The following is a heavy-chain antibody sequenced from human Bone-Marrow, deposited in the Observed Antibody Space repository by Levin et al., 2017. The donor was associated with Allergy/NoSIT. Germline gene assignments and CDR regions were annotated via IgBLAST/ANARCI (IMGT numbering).Heavy chain of an antibody. CDR1: GYTFTGYY. CDR2: INPNSGGT. D-gene: IGHD3-3*01. Sequence: ASVKVSCKASGYTFTGYYMHWVRQAPGQGLEWMGWINPNSGGTNYAQKFQGWVTMTRDTSISTAYMELSRLRSDDTAVYYCARGISDYDFWSGYYTLGVWYYGMDVWGQGTTVTVSS. J-gene: IGHJ6*02. CDR3: ARGISDYDFWSGYYTLGVWYYGMDV. V-gene: IGHV1-2*04.